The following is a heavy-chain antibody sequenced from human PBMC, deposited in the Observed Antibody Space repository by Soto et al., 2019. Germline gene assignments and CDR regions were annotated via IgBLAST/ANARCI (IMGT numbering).Heavy chain of an antibody. CDR3: AREMYYSTYFDS. V-gene: IGHV2-5*02. CDR2: IYWDDDH. J-gene: IGHJ4*02. D-gene: IGHD3-10*01. Sequence: KESGPTLVRPTETLTLTCTFSGFSLTTNGVGVGWIRQPPGKALEWLALIYWDDDHRYSPSLKTRLTITKDTSKNQVVLTMTKLDPADTATYFCAREMYYSTYFDSWGQGTLVTVSS. CDR1: GFSLTTNGVG.